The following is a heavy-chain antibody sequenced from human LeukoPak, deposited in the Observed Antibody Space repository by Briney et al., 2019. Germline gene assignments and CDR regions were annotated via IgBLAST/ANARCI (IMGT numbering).Heavy chain of an antibody. V-gene: IGHV6-1*01. J-gene: IGHJ4*02. Sequence: SQTLSLTCAISGDSVSSKSAAWNWIRQSPSRGLEWLGRTYYRSKWYNHYAESVKSRIAVNPDTSKNQFSLQLNSVTPEDTAVYYCARGWTYFFDYWGRGTLVTVSS. CDR2: TYYRSKWYN. D-gene: IGHD1-1*01. CDR3: ARGWTYFFDY. CDR1: GDSVSSKSAA.